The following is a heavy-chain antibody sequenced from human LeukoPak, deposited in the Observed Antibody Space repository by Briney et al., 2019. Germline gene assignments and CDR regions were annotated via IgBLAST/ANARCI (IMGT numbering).Heavy chain of an antibody. D-gene: IGHD3-22*01. V-gene: IGHV3-33*08. Sequence: GGSLRLSCAASGFTFSSYGMHWVRQAPGKGLEWAAVIWYDGSNKYYADSVKGRFTISRDNSKNTLYLQMNSLRAEDTAVYYCAREAYSSGYTYYYYGMDVWGQGTTVTVSS. CDR3: AREAYSSGYTYYYYGMDV. J-gene: IGHJ6*02. CDR2: IWYDGSNK. CDR1: GFTFSSYG.